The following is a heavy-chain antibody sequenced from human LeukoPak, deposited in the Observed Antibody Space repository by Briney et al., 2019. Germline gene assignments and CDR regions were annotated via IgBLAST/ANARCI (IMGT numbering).Heavy chain of an antibody. Sequence: GSLRLSCAASGFAFSAYSMHWVRQAPEKGLEWVSYIDPSSDTVYYADSVRGRFTISRDNAKNSLYLQMNSLRAEDTAVYYCARDEYGRSRNPSRPLCDYWGQGTPVTVSS. D-gene: IGHD4/OR15-4a*01. CDR2: IDPSSDTV. V-gene: IGHV3-48*04. CDR1: GFAFSAYS. J-gene: IGHJ4*02. CDR3: ARDEYGRSRNPSRPLCDY.